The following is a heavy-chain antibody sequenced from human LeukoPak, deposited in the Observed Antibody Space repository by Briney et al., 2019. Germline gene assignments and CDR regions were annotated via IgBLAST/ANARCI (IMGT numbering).Heavy chain of an antibody. CDR3: ARDLLYCSSTSCHNNWFDP. Sequence: SETLSLTCTVSGGSISSGDYYWSWIRQPPGKGLEWIGYIYYSGSTYYNPSLKSRVTISVDTSKNQFSLKLSSVTAADAAVYYCARDLLYCSSTSCHNNWFDPWGQGTLVTVSS. J-gene: IGHJ5*02. V-gene: IGHV4-30-4*08. D-gene: IGHD2-2*01. CDR2: IYYSGST. CDR1: GGSISSGDYY.